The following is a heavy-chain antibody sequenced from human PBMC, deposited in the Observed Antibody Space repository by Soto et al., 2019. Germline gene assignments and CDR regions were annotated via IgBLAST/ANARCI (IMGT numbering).Heavy chain of an antibody. CDR3: AKDPLYCSCGSCPTAYFDY. CDR1: GFTFSSYA. V-gene: IGHV3-23*01. D-gene: IGHD2-15*01. Sequence: EVQLLESGGGLVQPGGSLRLSCAASGFTFSSYAMSWVRQAPGKGLEWVSAISGSGGSTYYADSVKGRFTISRDNSKNTLYLQMNSRRAEDTAVYYCAKDPLYCSCGSCPTAYFDYWGQGTLVTVSS. CDR2: ISGSGGST. J-gene: IGHJ4*02.